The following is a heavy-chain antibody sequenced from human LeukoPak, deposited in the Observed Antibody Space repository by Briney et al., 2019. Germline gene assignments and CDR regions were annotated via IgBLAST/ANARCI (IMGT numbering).Heavy chain of an antibody. CDR3: AKRKYDTMVRGPFDY. V-gene: IGHV3-23*01. D-gene: IGHD3-10*01. J-gene: IGHJ4*02. Sequence: GGSLTLSCAASGCTFSSYAMSWVRQAPGKGLEWVSAINRSGGTTYYAASVKGRFTISRDNSKNTLYLQMNSLRAEDTAVYYCAKRKYDTMVRGPFDYWGQGTLVTVSS. CDR1: GCTFSSYA. CDR2: INRSGGTT.